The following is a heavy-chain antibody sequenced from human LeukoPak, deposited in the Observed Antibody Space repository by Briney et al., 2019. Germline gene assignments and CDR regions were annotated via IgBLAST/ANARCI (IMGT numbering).Heavy chain of an antibody. D-gene: IGHD3-22*01. CDR3: ARSYDSSGSGFDY. J-gene: IGHJ4*02. CDR1: GGSISSSSYY. V-gene: IGHV4-39*01. CDR2: IYYSGST. Sequence: SETLSLTCTVSGGSISSSSYYWGWIRQPPGKGLEWIGSIYYSGSTYYNPSLKSRVTISVDTSKNQFSLKLSSVTAADTAVYYCARSYDSSGSGFDYWGQGTLVTVSS.